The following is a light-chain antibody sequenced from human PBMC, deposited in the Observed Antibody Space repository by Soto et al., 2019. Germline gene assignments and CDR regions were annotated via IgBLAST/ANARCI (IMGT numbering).Light chain of an antibody. J-gene: IGKJ1*01. CDR3: QQYNSYSPT. Sequence: DIQITQSPSTVSSSVPDRVTITCGASQSISSWLAWYQRKPGKAPKLLIYDASSLESGVPSRFSGSGSGTEFTLTISSLQPDDFATYYCQQYNSYSPTFGQGTKVDI. V-gene: IGKV1-5*01. CDR2: DAS. CDR1: QSISSW.